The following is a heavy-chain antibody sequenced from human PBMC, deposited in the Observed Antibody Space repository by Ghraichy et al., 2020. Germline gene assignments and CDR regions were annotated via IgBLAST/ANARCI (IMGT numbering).Heavy chain of an antibody. CDR1: GFNFDDYA. CDR3: AKDIDRYDQNWFDS. CDR2: ISWSSGNI. Sequence: LSCAASGFNFDDYAMHWVRQAPGKGLEWVSGISWSSGNIGYADSVKGRFIISRDNAKNSLHLQMNSLRVEDTALYYCAKDIDRYDQNWFDSWGQGTLVTISS. D-gene: IGHD3-16*02. V-gene: IGHV3-9*01. J-gene: IGHJ5*01.